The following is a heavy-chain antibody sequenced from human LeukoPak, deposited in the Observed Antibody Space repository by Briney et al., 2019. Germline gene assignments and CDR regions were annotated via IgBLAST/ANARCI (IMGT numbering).Heavy chain of an antibody. CDR3: AKVLEHNHIAAAGSFDY. Sequence: PGGSLRLSCAASGFTFSSYAMSWVRQAPGKGLEWVSAISGSGGSTYYADSVKGRFTISRDNSKNTLYLQMNSLRAEDTAVYYCAKVLEHNHIAAAGSFDYWGQGTLVTVSS. CDR1: GFTFSSYA. J-gene: IGHJ4*02. CDR2: ISGSGGST. D-gene: IGHD6-13*01. V-gene: IGHV3-23*01.